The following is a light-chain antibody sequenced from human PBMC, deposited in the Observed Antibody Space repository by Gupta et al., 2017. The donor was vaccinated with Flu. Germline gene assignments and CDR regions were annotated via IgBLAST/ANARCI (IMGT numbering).Light chain of an antibody. V-gene: IGKV1-39*01. J-gene: IGKJ2*01. CDR2: AAS. CDR1: QRINTY. Sequence: SSLSASVGDRGTITCRASQRINTYLNWYQQKPGKSPDLLIYAASTWQRGVPSRFSGSGSGTDFTLTISRLQPEDFATYYCQQTDSHPPGTFGQGTKLEIK. CDR3: QQTDSHPPGT.